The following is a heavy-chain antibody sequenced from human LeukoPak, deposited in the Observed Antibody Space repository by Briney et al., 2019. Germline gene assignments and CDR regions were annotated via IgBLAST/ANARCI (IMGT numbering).Heavy chain of an antibody. Sequence: ASVKVSCKASGGTFSSYAISWVRQAPGQGPEWMGGIIPIFGTANYAQKFQGRVTITTDESTSTAYMELSSLRAEDTAVYYCARDQAGTYDYWGQGTLVTVSS. CDR1: GGTFSSYA. V-gene: IGHV1-69*05. D-gene: IGHD1-1*01. CDR2: IIPIFGTA. CDR3: ARDQAGTYDY. J-gene: IGHJ4*02.